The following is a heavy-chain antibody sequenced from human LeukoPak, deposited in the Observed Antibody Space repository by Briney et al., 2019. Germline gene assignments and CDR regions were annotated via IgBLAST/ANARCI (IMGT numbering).Heavy chain of an antibody. Sequence: PSETLSLTCTVSGYSISSGYYWSWIRQPPGKGLEWIGEINHSGSTNYNPSLKSRVTISVDTSKNQFSLKLSSVTAADTAVYYCARSLGGVPPRRYWGQGTLVTVSS. J-gene: IGHJ4*02. V-gene: IGHV4-38-2*02. CDR3: ARSLGGVPPRRY. CDR2: INHSGST. CDR1: GYSISSGYY. D-gene: IGHD1-1*01.